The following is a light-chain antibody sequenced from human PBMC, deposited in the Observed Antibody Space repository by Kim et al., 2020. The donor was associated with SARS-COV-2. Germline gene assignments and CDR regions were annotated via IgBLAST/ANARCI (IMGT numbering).Light chain of an antibody. J-gene: IGKJ4*01. V-gene: IGKV3-11*01. CDR1: QSVSTS. CDR2: DAS. CDR3: QQREDWPLT. Sequence: LSPGESATLSCRASQSVSTSVAWFQHKPGQAPRLLIHDASYRATGIPARFSGSGSGADFTLTITDLQAEDFAVYYCQQREDWPLTFGGGTKVDIK.